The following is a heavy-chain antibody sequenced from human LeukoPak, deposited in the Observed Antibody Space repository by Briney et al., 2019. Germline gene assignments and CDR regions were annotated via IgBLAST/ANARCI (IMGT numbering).Heavy chain of an antibody. J-gene: IGHJ4*02. CDR1: GFTFSSYE. CDR2: ISSSGSTI. CDR3: ARDNDYGDRGY. Sequence: GGSLRLSCAASGFTFSSYEMNWVRQAPGKGLEWVSYISSSGSTIYYADSVKGRFTISRDNATNSLYLQMNSLRAEDTAVYYCARDNDYGDRGYWGQGTLVTVSS. D-gene: IGHD4-17*01. V-gene: IGHV3-48*03.